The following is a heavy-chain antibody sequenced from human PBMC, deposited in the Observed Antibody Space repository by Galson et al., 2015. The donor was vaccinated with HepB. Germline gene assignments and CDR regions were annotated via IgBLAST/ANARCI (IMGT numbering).Heavy chain of an antibody. CDR2: SNSDGSTT. CDR3: ARGVVGALGPLDY. CDR1: GFIFSNYW. D-gene: IGHD3-16*02. J-gene: IGHJ4*02. V-gene: IGHV3-74*01. Sequence: SLRLSCAASGFIFSNYWMHWVRQAPGKGLVWVSRSNSDGSTTNYADFVKGRFTISRDNAKNTVYLQMNSLRADDTAVYYCARGVVGALGPLDYWGQGTLVTVSS.